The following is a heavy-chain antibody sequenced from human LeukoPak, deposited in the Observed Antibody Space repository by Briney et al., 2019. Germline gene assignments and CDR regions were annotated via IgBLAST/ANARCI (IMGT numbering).Heavy chain of an antibody. Sequence: SVKVSCKASGGTFSSYAISWVRQAPGQGLEWMGRIIPTFGTANYAQKFQGRVTITTDESTSTAYMELSSLRSEDTAVYYCASVTADCSSTSCYETGWFDPWGQGTLVTVSS. CDR2: IIPTFGTA. J-gene: IGHJ5*02. CDR3: ASVTADCSSTSCYETGWFDP. CDR1: GGTFSSYA. D-gene: IGHD2-2*01. V-gene: IGHV1-69*05.